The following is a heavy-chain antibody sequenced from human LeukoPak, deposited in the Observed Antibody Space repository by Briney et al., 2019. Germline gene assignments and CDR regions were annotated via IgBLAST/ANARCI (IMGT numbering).Heavy chain of an antibody. CDR3: ARRGVGYNTWEHTDY. V-gene: IGHV5-51*01. D-gene: IGHD5-24*01. J-gene: IGHJ4*02. CDR1: GYSFTSYW. Sequence: GESLQISCQGSGYSFTSYWIGWVRPMPGKGLEWMGIIYPGDSDTRYSPSFQGQVTISADKSISTAYLQWSSLKASDTAMYYCARRGVGYNTWEHTDYWGQGTLVTVSS. CDR2: IYPGDSDT.